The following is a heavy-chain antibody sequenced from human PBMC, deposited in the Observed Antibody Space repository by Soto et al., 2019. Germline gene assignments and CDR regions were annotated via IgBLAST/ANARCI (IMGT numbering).Heavy chain of an antibody. CDR1: GFSFGSYA. CDR2: ISGSAGKT. D-gene: IGHD2-15*01. Sequence: DVQLWESGGGLVQTGGSLRLSCAASGFSFGSYALSWVRQAPGKGLEWVSTISGSAGKTFYADSVKGRFSISRDTSQNTLYLQMNSLRADDTAIYYCARCSFLDYWGQGPRVTVSS. J-gene: IGHJ4*02. CDR3: ARCSFLDY. V-gene: IGHV3-23*01.